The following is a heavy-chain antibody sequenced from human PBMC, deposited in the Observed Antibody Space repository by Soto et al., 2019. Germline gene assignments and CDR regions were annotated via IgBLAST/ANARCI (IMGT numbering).Heavy chain of an antibody. CDR1: GGSISSYY. Sequence: QVQLQESGPGLVKPSETLSLTCTVSGGSISSYYWSWIRQPPGKGLEWIGYIYYSGSTNYNPSLKSRVTRPVDTSKNQFSLKRGSVTAADTAVYYCARQGGYGSGGGFDYWGQGTLVTVSS. CDR2: IYYSGST. D-gene: IGHD3-10*01. J-gene: IGHJ4*02. CDR3: ARQGGYGSGGGFDY. V-gene: IGHV4-59*08.